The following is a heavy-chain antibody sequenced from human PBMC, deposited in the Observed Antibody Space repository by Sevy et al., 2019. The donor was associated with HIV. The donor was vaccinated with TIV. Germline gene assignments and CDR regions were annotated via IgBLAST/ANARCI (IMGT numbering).Heavy chain of an antibody. CDR2: IWYDGSNN. D-gene: IGHD6-19*01. Sequence: GGSLRLSCAASGFTFSSYGMHWVRQSPGKGLEWVAGIWYDGSNNYYADSVKGRFTISRDNSKNTLYLQMDSLRGEDTAVYYCARDGLSSGWLFDSWGQRTLVTVSS. J-gene: IGHJ4*02. CDR3: ARDGLSSGWLFDS. V-gene: IGHV3-33*01. CDR1: GFTFSSYG.